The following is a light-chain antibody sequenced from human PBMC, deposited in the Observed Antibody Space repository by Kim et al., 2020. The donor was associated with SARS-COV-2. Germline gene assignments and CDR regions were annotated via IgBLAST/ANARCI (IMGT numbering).Light chain of an antibody. Sequence: SASVGDRVSITCRASQNIDTWMAWYQQKPGRAPKLLIHKASILQGGVPSRFSGSGSGTEFTLTISSLQPDDFATYYCQHYTTYSGAFGQGTKLEI. CDR1: QNIDTW. CDR2: KAS. J-gene: IGKJ2*01. V-gene: IGKV1-5*03. CDR3: QHYTTYSGA.